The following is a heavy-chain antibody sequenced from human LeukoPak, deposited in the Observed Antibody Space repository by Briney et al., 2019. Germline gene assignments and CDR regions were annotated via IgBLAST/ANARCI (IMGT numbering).Heavy chain of an antibody. D-gene: IGHD2-2*01. CDR2: LNDSVRA. Sequence: NPPETLSLTSAVYVGSFSVYYWSWIPHPPGKGRWWMGELNDSVRANNNPSLTSRVTISVNTSKNQFSLKLSSVTAADTAVYYCASLCSSTSCYAYYYYYGMDVWGQGTTVTVSS. CDR1: VGSFSVYY. J-gene: IGHJ6*02. V-gene: IGHV4-34*01. CDR3: ASLCSSTSCYAYYYYYGMDV.